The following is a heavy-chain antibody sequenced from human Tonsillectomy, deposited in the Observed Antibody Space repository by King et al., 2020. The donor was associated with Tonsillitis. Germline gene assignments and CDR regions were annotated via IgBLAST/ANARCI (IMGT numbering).Heavy chain of an antibody. J-gene: IGHJ3*02. D-gene: IGHD1-26*01. V-gene: IGHV2-5*01. CDR1: GFSLSTSGVG. Sequence: TLKESGPTLVKPTQTLTLTCTFSGFSLSTSGVGVGWIRQPPGKALEWLSLIYWNDDKRYSPSLKSRLIITKDTSKNQVVLTMTNMDPVDTATYYCAHSLVGATFDAFDIWGQGTMVTVSS. CDR2: IYWNDDK. CDR3: AHSLVGATFDAFDI.